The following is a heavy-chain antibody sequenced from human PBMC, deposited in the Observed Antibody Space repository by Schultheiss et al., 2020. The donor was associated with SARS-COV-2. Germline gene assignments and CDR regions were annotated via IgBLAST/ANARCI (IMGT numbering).Heavy chain of an antibody. V-gene: IGHV3-23*05. J-gene: IGHJ4*02. CDR3: ARGGHSAWYED. CDR1: GFTFDNYA. D-gene: IGHD6-19*01. Sequence: GGSLRLSCEASGFTFDNYAMTWVRQAPGKGLEWVSSVDRTGFVPYYADSVKGRFTISRDNSKSTLYLQMNSLRAEDTAVYFCARGGHSAWYEDWGQGTLVTVSS. CDR2: VDRTGFVP.